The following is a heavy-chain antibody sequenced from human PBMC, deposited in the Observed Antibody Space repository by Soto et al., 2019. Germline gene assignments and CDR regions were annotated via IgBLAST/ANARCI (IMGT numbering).Heavy chain of an antibody. D-gene: IGHD3-10*01. Sequence: SVKVSCKASGGTFSSYTISWVRQAPGQGLEWMGRIIPILGIANYAQKFQGRVTITADKSTSTAYMELSSLRSEDTAVYYCARDRDYGSGSPPHWFDPWGQGTLVTVSS. CDR3: ARDRDYGSGSPPHWFDP. CDR1: GGTFSSYT. J-gene: IGHJ5*02. V-gene: IGHV1-69*04. CDR2: IIPILGIA.